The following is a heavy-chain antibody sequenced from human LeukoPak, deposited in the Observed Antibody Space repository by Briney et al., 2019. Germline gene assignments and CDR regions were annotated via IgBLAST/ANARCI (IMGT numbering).Heavy chain of an antibody. CDR3: TREGYDFWSGYPFDY. V-gene: IGHV3-49*03. CDR2: IRSKAYGGTT. J-gene: IGHJ4*02. Sequence: PGGSLRLSCTASGFTFGDYAMSWFRQAPGKGLEWVGFIRSKAYGGTTEYAASVKGRFTISRDDSKSIAYLQMNSLKTEDTAEYHCTREGYDFWSGYPFDYWGQGTLVTVSS. D-gene: IGHD3-3*01. CDR1: GFTFGDYA.